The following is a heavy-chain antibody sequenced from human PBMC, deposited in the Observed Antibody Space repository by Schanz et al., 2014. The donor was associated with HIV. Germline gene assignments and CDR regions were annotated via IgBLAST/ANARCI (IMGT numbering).Heavy chain of an antibody. J-gene: IGHJ5*02. D-gene: IGHD6-6*01. CDR1: GFTFNSYA. Sequence: EVQLVESGGGLVQPGGSLRLSCAASGFTFNSYAMNALSWVRQAPGRGLEWVSDIRGGAGGTYYADSVKGRFTISRDNSKSTLYLQTNRLRAEDTAVYYCVGHGSSSSWGLGTLVTVSS. V-gene: IGHV3-23*04. CDR2: IRGGAGGT. CDR3: VGHGSSSS.